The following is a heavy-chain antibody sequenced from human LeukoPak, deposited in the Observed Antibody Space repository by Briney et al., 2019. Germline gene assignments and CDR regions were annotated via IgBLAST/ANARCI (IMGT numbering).Heavy chain of an antibody. J-gene: IGHJ4*02. CDR1: GYTFTGYY. CDR3: ATERSGDYRSFDY. D-gene: IGHD4-17*01. CDR2: INPNSGGT. Sequence: ASVKVSCKASGYTFTGYYMHWVRQAPGQGLEWMGWINPNSGGTNYAQKFQGRITMTRDTSITTAYMELSRLRSDETAVYYCATERSGDYRSFDYWGQGTLVTVSS. V-gene: IGHV1-2*02.